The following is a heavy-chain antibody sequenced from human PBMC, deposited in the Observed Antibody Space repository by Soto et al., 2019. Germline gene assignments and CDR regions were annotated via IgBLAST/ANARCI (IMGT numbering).Heavy chain of an antibody. J-gene: IGHJ4*02. CDR2: IWYDGSNK. V-gene: IGHV3-33*01. Sequence: PGGSLRLSCAASGFTFSSYGMHWVRQAPGKGLEWVAVIWYDGSNKYYADSLKGRFTISRDNAKNSLYLQMNSLRAEDTAVYYCARQRDGREGDYWGQGTLVTVSS. CDR3: ARQRDGREGDY. CDR1: GFTFSSYG. D-gene: IGHD1-26*01.